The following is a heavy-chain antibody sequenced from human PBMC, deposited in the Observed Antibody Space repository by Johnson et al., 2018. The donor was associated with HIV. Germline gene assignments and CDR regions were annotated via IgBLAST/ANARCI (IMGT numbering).Heavy chain of an antibody. J-gene: IGHJ3*02. CDR3: ARERSYSSSWYPVDAFDI. V-gene: IGHV3-30-3*01. Sequence: QVQLMESGGGLVQPGGSLRLSCAASGFTFSSYDMHWVRQAPGKGLEWVAVISYDGSNKYYADSVKGRFTISRDNSKNTLYLQMNSLRAEDTAVYYCARERSYSSSWYPVDAFDIWGQGTMVTVSS. CDR2: ISYDGSNK. D-gene: IGHD6-13*01. CDR1: GFTFSSYD.